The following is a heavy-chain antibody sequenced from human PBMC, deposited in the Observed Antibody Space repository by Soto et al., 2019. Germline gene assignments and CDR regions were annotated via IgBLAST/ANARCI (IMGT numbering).Heavy chain of an antibody. CDR3: ANREIAAAGSRFFDS. J-gene: IGHJ4*02. CDR2: IGGSGGST. CDR1: GFTFSTYG. D-gene: IGHD6-13*01. V-gene: IGHV3-23*01. Sequence: EVQLLQSGGGLVQPGGSLRLSCAASGFTFSTYGMSWVRQAPGKGLEWVSSIGGSGGSTYYADSVKGRFTISRDNSKNTLFVQLNSLRAEDTAVYYCANREIAAAGSRFFDSWGQGSLVTVAS.